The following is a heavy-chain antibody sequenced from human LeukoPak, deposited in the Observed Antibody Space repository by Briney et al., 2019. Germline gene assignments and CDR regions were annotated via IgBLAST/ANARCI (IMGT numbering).Heavy chain of an antibody. D-gene: IGHD1-7*01. CDR2: IYYGGST. J-gene: IGHJ6*02. V-gene: IGHV4-30-4*01. CDR1: GGSISSGDYS. CDR3: ARELELRSYYYYGMDV. Sequence: PSETLSLTCTVSGGSISSGDYSWSWIRQPPGKGLEWIGYIYYGGSTYYNPSLKSRVTISVDTSKNQFSLKLSSVTAADTAVYFCARELELRSYYYYGMDVWGQGTTVTVSS.